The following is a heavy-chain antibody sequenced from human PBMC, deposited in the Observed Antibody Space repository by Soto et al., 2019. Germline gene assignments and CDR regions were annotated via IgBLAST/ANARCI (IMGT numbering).Heavy chain of an antibody. CDR1: GFTFSSYW. CDR2: IKQDGSEK. Sequence: GGSLRLSCAASGFTFSSYWMTWVRQAPGKGLEWVANIKQDGSEKYYVDSVRGRFTMSRDNAKNSLYLQMNSLRAEDTAVYYCARVVGATQMDFDYWGKGTLVTV. D-gene: IGHD1-26*01. CDR3: ARVVGATQMDFDY. V-gene: IGHV3-7*01. J-gene: IGHJ4*02.